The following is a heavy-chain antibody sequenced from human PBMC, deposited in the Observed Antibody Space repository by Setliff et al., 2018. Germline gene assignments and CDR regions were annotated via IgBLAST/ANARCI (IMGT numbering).Heavy chain of an antibody. Sequence: GGSLRLSCTTSGFTSFSYTMNWVRQAPGKGLEWVSAITDDGGTTHYAGSVKGRFTIARDNSNSTLYLQMNSLRVEDTALYYCAKSSGSSSSTNLEYLGPGTLVTVSS. D-gene: IGHD6-6*01. V-gene: IGHV3-23*01. CDR2: ITDDGGTT. CDR3: AKSSGSSSSTNLEY. J-gene: IGHJ4*02. CDR1: GFTSFSYT.